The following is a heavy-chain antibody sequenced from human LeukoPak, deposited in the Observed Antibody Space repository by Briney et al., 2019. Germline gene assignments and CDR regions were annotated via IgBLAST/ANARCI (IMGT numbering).Heavy chain of an antibody. J-gene: IGHJ4*02. CDR1: GGSISSYY. CDR3: ARHAKVDTAKEYYFDY. Sequence: PSETLSLTCTVSGGSISSYYWSWIRQPPGKGLEWIGYIYYSGSTNYNPFLKSRVTISVDTSKNQFSLKLSSVTAADTAVYYCARHAKVDTAKEYYFDYWGQGTLVTVSS. D-gene: IGHD5-18*01. V-gene: IGHV4-59*08. CDR2: IYYSGST.